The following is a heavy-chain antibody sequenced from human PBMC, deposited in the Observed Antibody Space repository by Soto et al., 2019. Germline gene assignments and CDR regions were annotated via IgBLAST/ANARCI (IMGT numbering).Heavy chain of an antibody. CDR3: AKGIATGYFDY. Sequence: PSETLSLTCAVYGGSFSGYYWSWIRQPPGKGLEWIGEINHSGSTNYNPSLKSRVTISVDTSKNQFSLKLSSVTAADTAVYYCAKGIATGYFDYWGQGTLVTVS. V-gene: IGHV4-34*01. J-gene: IGHJ4*02. D-gene: IGHD6-13*01. CDR2: INHSGST. CDR1: GGSFSGYY.